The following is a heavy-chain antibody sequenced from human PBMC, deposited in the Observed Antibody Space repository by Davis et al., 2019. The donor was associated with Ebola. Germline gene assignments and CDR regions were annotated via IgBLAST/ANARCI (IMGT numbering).Heavy chain of an antibody. D-gene: IGHD2-2*01. Sequence: ASVPVPCKASGYTFTRHGITWVRQAPGQGLEWMAWISAYNDKTNYPQKFQGRVTMTTDTSTSTAYMGLRSLSADDTDVYYCESDSAISRGGRFDHWGQGTLVSVSS. J-gene: IGHJ4*02. CDR2: ISAYNDKT. CDR1: GYTFTRHG. V-gene: IGHV1-18*01. CDR3: ESDSAISRGGRFDH.